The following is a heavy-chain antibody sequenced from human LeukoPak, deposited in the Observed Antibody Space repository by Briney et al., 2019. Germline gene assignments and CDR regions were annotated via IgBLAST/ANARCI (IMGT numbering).Heavy chain of an antibody. J-gene: IGHJ6*02. V-gene: IGHV1-69*04. CDR1: GGTFSSYA. CDR2: IIPILGIA. Sequence: SVKVSCKASGGTFSSYAISWVRQAPGQGLEWMGRIIPILGIANYAQKFQGRVTITADKSTSTAYMELSSLRSEDTAVYYCARDRLYYGMDVWGQGTTVTVPS. D-gene: IGHD3-22*01. CDR3: ARDRLYYGMDV.